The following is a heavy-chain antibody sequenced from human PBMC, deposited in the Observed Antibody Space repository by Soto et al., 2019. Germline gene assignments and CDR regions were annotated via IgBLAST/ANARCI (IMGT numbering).Heavy chain of an antibody. CDR2: IIPIFGTA. V-gene: IGHV1-69*01. D-gene: IGHD5-18*01. CDR3: ARSSLDTAMVTYYYYGMDV. J-gene: IGHJ6*02. Sequence: QVQLVQSGAEVKKPGSSVKVSCKASGGTFSSYAISWVRQAPGQGLEWMGGIIPIFGTANNAQKFQGRVTITADESTSTAYMELSSLRSEDTAVYYCARSSLDTAMVTYYYYGMDVWGQGTTVTVSS. CDR1: GGTFSSYA.